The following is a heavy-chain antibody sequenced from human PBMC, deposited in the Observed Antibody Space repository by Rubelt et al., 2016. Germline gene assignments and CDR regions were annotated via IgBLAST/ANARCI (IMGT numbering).Heavy chain of an antibody. Sequence: GLEWVGRIKHRAESYATEYAASVKGRFIVSRDDSKHSLYLQMNSLKVEDSAIYYCAQLAEGAWGQGTRVIVSS. CDR3: AQLAEGA. D-gene: IGHD1-1*01. J-gene: IGHJ5*02. CDR2: IKHRAESYAT. V-gene: IGHV3-72*01.